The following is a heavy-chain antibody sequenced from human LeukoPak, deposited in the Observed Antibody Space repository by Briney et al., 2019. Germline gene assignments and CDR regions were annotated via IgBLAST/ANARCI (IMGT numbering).Heavy chain of an antibody. Sequence: GASVKVSCKASGYTFTSYYMHWVRQATGQGLEWMGIINPSGGSTSYAQKFQGRVTMTRDMSTSTVYMELSSLRSEDTAVYYCARDGEYCSSTSCYALYYFDYWGQGTLVTVSS. J-gene: IGHJ4*02. CDR3: ARDGEYCSSTSCYALYYFDY. CDR2: INPSGGST. D-gene: IGHD2-2*01. V-gene: IGHV1-46*01. CDR1: GYTFTSYY.